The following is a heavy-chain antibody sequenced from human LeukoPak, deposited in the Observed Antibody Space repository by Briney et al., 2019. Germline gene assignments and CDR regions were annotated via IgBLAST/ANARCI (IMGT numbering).Heavy chain of an antibody. CDR1: GGTFSSYA. CDR2: IVPIFGTA. V-gene: IGHV1-69*13. Sequence: ASVKVSCKASGGTFSSYAISWVRQAPGQGLEWMGGIVPIFGTANYAQKFQGRVTITADESTSTAYMELSSLRSEDTAVYYCAREKYYYGSGSYYRYFDYWGQGTLVTVSS. D-gene: IGHD3-10*01. CDR3: AREKYYYGSGSYYRYFDY. J-gene: IGHJ4*02.